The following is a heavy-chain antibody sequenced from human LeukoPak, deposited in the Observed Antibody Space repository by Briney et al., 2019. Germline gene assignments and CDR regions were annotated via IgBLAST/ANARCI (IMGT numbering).Heavy chain of an antibody. D-gene: IGHD6-19*01. Sequence: SETLSLTCAAYGGSFSGYYWSWIRQPPGKGLEWIGEINHSGSTNYNPSLKSRVTISVDTSKNQFSLKLSSVTAADTAVYYCASSSGWWTPIDYWGQGTLVTVSS. CDR1: GGSFSGYY. CDR2: INHSGST. V-gene: IGHV4-34*01. J-gene: IGHJ4*02. CDR3: ASSSGWWTPIDY.